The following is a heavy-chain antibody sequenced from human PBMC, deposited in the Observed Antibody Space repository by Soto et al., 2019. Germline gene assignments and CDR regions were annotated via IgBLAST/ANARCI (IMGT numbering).Heavy chain of an antibody. CDR2: ISYDGSNK. CDR1: GFTFSSYG. J-gene: IGHJ4*02. Sequence: PGGSLRLSCAASGFTFSSYGMHWVRQAPGKGLEWVAVISYDGSNKYYADSVKGRFTISRDNSKNTLYLQMNSLRAEDTAVYYCAKEYYDILTGYYYWGQGTL. V-gene: IGHV3-30*18. D-gene: IGHD3-9*01. CDR3: AKEYYDILTGYYY.